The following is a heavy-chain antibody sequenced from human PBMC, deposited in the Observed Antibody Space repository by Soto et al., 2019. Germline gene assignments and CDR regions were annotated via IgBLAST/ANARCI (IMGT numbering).Heavy chain of an antibody. CDR3: AKDLQAYGDYDYYCYGLDV. J-gene: IGHJ6*02. V-gene: IGHV3-30*18. D-gene: IGHD4-17*01. Sequence: QLVESGGGVVPPGASLRLSCAASGFTFSTFGVHWVRQTPGKGLEWVAVISYDGNNKVYADSVKGRFTISRDNFKNTVDLVMNNLKVDDTVVYYCAKDLQAYGDYDYYCYGLDVWGQGATVSVSS. CDR1: GFTFSTFG. CDR2: ISYDGNNK.